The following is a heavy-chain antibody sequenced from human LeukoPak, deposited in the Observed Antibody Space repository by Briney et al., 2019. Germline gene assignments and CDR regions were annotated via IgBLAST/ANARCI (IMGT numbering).Heavy chain of an antibody. Sequence: SETLSLTCTVSGGSISSYYWSWIRQPPGKGLEWIGYIYYSGSTNYNPSLKSRVTISVDTSKNQFSLKLSSVTAADTAVYYCARGKGEYYYDSSGYYYFDYWGQGTLVTVSP. CDR3: ARGKGEYYYDSSGYYYFDY. D-gene: IGHD3-22*01. CDR1: GGSISSYY. J-gene: IGHJ4*02. CDR2: IYYSGST. V-gene: IGHV4-59*01.